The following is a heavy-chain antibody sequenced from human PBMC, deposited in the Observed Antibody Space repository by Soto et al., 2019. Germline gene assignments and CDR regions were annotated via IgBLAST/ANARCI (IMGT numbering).Heavy chain of an antibody. CDR2: IKSKTDGGTT. Sequence: GGSLRLSCAASGFTFSNAWMNWVRQAPGKGLEWVGRIKSKTDGGTTDYAAPVKGRFTISRDDSKNTLYLQMNSLKTEDTAVYYCTALGAYSSSFSYYYYGMDVWGQGTTVTVSS. J-gene: IGHJ6*02. V-gene: IGHV3-15*07. CDR3: TALGAYSSSFSYYYYGMDV. D-gene: IGHD6-6*01. CDR1: GFTFSNAW.